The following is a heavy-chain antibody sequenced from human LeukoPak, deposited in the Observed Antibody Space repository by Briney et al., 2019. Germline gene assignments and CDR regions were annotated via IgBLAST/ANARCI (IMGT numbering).Heavy chain of an antibody. CDR3: ASLSRSGSYPDY. Sequence: MASETLSLTCAVYGGSFSGYYWSWIRQPPGKGLEWIGEINHSGSTNYNPSLKSRVTISVDTSKNQFSLKLSSVTAADTAVYYCASLSRSGSYPDYWGQGTLVTVSS. CDR1: GGSFSGYY. CDR2: INHSGST. J-gene: IGHJ4*02. D-gene: IGHD1-26*01. V-gene: IGHV4-34*01.